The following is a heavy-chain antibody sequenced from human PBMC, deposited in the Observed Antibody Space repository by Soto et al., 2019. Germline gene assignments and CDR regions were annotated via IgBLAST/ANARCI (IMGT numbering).Heavy chain of an antibody. Sequence: SVKVSCKASGGTFSSYAISWVRQAPGQGLEWMGGIIPIFGTANYAQKFQGRVTITADESTSTAYMELSSLRSEDTAVYYCAAHSGGLIPDAFDIWGQGTMVTVSS. CDR2: IIPIFGTA. J-gene: IGHJ3*02. CDR3: AAHSGGLIPDAFDI. CDR1: GGTFSSYA. D-gene: IGHD6-25*01. V-gene: IGHV1-69*13.